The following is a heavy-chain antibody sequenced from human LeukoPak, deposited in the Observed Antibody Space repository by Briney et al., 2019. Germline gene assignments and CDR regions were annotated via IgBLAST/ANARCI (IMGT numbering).Heavy chain of an antibody. CDR2: ISGSGGST. CDR3: AKRPEVTTSPFDY. D-gene: IGHD2-21*02. V-gene: IGHV3-23*01. CDR1: GFTFSSYA. Sequence: GGSLRLSCAASGFTFSSYAMSGARQAPGKGLEWVSAISGSGGSTYYTDSVKGRFTISRDNSKNTLYLQMNSLRAEDTAVYYCAKRPEVTTSPFDYWGQGTLVTVSS. J-gene: IGHJ4*02.